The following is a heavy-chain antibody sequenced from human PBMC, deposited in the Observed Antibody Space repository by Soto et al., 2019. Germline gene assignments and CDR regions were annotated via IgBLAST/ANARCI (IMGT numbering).Heavy chain of an antibody. V-gene: IGHV3-23*01. D-gene: IGHD2-15*01. CDR2: LSGSGSST. J-gene: IGHJ4*02. CDR3: AKVLLKPQVFDY. CDR1: GFTFSNYA. Sequence: EVQLLESGGGLVQPGGSLRLSCTASGFTFSNYAMNWVRQAPGKGLEWVSTLSGSGSSTYYADSVKGRFTISRDNSKNTLYLQMNNLRAEDTAIYYCAKVLLKPQVFDYWGQGTLVTVSS.